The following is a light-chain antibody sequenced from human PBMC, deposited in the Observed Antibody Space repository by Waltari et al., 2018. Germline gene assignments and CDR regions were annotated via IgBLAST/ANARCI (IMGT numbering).Light chain of an antibody. J-gene: IGLJ3*02. CDR3: ATWDDSLSINWV. V-gene: IGLV1-47*01. CDR1: SSNIGSNY. Sequence: QSVLTQPPSASGTPGQRVTVSRSGSSSNIGSNYVYWYQLLPGTAPKLLIYRNNQRPSGVPDRFSGSKSGTSASLAISGLRSEDEADYYCATWDDSLSINWVFGGGTKVTVL. CDR2: RNN.